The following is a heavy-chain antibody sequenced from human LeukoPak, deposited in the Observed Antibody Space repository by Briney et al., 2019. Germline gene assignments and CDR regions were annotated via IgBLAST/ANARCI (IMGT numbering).Heavy chain of an antibody. D-gene: IGHD6-13*01. J-gene: IGHJ3*02. CDR1: GYTFTSYG. Sequence: GASVKVSCKASGYTFTSYGISWVRQAPGQGLEWMGWISAYNCNTNYAQKLQGRVTMTTDTSTSTAYMELRSLGSDDTAVYYCARDLDAAAGFAFDIWGQGTMVTVSS. V-gene: IGHV1-18*01. CDR2: ISAYNCNT. CDR3: ARDLDAAAGFAFDI.